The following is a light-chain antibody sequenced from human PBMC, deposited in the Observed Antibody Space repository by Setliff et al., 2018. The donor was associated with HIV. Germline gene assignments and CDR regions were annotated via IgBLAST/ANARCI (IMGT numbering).Light chain of an antibody. Sequence: QSVLTQPASVSGSPGQSITISCTGTSSDVGGYNYVSWYQQHPGKAPKLMIYEVSNRPSGVSNRFSGSKSGNTASLTISGLQAEDEADYYCCSYAGSSTFYVFGTGTKV. CDR3: CSYAGSSTFYV. V-gene: IGLV2-14*01. J-gene: IGLJ1*01. CDR1: SSDVGGYNY. CDR2: EVS.